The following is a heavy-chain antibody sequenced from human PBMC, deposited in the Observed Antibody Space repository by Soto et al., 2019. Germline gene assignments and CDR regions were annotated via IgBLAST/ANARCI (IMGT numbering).Heavy chain of an antibody. V-gene: IGHV1-69*01. J-gene: IGHJ5*02. CDR2: IIPIFGTA. CDR3: ARGQVGRDTAMVTNWFDP. Sequence: QVQLVQSGAEVKKPGSSVKVSCKASGGTFSSYAISWVRQAPGQGLEWMGGIIPIFGTANYAQKFQGRVTIAAYESTGTAYMELSSLRSEDTAVYYCARGQVGRDTAMVTNWFDPCGQGTLVTVSS. D-gene: IGHD5-18*01. CDR1: GGTFSSYA.